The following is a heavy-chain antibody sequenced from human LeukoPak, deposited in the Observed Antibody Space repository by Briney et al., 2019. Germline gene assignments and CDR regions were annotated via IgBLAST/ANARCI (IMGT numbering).Heavy chain of an antibody. CDR3: TRDQVNDYGDDTEFDY. Sequence: GRPMSPSCAASGFTLIRYSMTWVRQDPGKGMEWVTSISSSSSYIYYSDSVKGRFTISRDNAKNSLYLQMNSLRAEDTAVYYCTRDQVNDYGDDTEFDYWGQGTLVTVS. CDR2: ISSSSSYI. V-gene: IGHV3-21*01. J-gene: IGHJ4*02. D-gene: IGHD4-17*01. CDR1: GFTLIRYS.